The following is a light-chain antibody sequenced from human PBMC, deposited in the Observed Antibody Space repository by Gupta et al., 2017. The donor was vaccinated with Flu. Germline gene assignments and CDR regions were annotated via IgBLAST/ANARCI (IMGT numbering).Light chain of an antibody. CDR2: DAS. CDR1: QSVSSY. Sequence: EIVLTQSPATLSLSPGERATLSCRASQSVSSYLAWYQQKPGQAPRLLIYDASNRATGIPARFSGSGSGTDFTLTISSREPEDFAVYYCQQRSNWHGVTFGGGTKVEIK. J-gene: IGKJ4*01. CDR3: QQRSNWHGVT. V-gene: IGKV3-11*01.